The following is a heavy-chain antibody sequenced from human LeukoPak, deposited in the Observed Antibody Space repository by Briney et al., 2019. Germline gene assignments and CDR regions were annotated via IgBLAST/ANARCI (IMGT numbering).Heavy chain of an antibody. CDR3: ARDGKSSGWFGWFDS. V-gene: IGHV3-53*01. D-gene: IGHD6-19*01. CDR2: IYSGGST. CDR1: GFTVSHTY. Sequence: GGSLRLSCAASGFTVSHTYVSWVRQAPGKGLEWVSVIYSGGSTYYGDSVKGRFTMSRDNSKNTLYLQMNSLRAEDTAVHYCARDGKSSGWFGWFDSWGQGTLVTVSS. J-gene: IGHJ5*01.